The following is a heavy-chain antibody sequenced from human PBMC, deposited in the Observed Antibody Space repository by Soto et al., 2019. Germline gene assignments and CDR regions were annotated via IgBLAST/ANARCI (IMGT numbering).Heavy chain of an antibody. D-gene: IGHD2-2*01. CDR1: GGSISSGGYY. Sequence: QVQLQESGPGLVKPSQTLSLTCTVSGGSISSGGYYWSWIRQHPGKGLEWIGYIYYSGSTYYNPSLKSRVTISVHTSKNQFSLKLSSVTAADTAVYYCARIPVVVPAAPRYWYFDLWGRGTLVTVSS. V-gene: IGHV4-31*03. CDR3: ARIPVVVPAAPRYWYFDL. J-gene: IGHJ2*01. CDR2: IYYSGST.